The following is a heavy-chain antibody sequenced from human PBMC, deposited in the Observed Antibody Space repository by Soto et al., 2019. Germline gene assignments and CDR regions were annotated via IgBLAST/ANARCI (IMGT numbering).Heavy chain of an antibody. Sequence: QVQLVQSGAEVKKPGASVKVSCKASGYTFTSYYMHWVRQAPGQGLEWMGIINPSGGSTSYAQKFQGRVTMTRDTSTSTVYMELSSLRSEDTAVYYCARAPLSSWYRRWFDPWGQGTLVTVSS. CDR2: INPSGGST. J-gene: IGHJ5*02. V-gene: IGHV1-46*01. D-gene: IGHD6-13*01. CDR3: ARAPLSSWYRRWFDP. CDR1: GYTFTSYY.